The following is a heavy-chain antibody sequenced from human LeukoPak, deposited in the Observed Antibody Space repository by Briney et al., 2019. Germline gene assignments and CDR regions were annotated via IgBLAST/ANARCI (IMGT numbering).Heavy chain of an antibody. CDR2: IFSSGST. D-gene: IGHD6-19*01. Sequence: SETLSLTCTVSGGSISSGSSYWIWIRQPAGKGLEWIGRIFSSGSTNYNPSLKSRVTMSIDTSKNQFSLKLSSVTAADTAVYYCARDYHSSGWTFFDYWGQGILVTVSS. J-gene: IGHJ4*02. CDR3: ARDYHSSGWTFFDY. V-gene: IGHV4-61*02. CDR1: GGSISSGSSY.